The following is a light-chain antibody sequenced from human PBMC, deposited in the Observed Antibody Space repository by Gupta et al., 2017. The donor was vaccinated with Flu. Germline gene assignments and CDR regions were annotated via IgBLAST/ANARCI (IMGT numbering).Light chain of an antibody. CDR3: CSDTSINTRV. J-gene: IGLJ1*01. V-gene: IGLV2-14*01. CDR2: EVS. CDR1: SSDVGGYNS. Sequence: QSALTQPASVSGSPGQSITISCIGTSSDVGGYNSVSWFQQHPGKAPKLMIYEVSNRPSGVSNRFSGSKSGNTASLTISGLQAEDEADYYCCSDTSINTRVFGIGTKVTVL.